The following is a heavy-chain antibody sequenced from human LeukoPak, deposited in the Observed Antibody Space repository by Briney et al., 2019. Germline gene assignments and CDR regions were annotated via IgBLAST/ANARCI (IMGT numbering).Heavy chain of an antibody. CDR2: IYYSRNT. Sequence: PSETLSLTCTVSGGSISNYFWSWIRQPPGKGLEWIGYIYYSRNTNYNPSLKSRVTISVDTSKNQFSLKVTSATAADTAVYYCARMRVTGTTNWGQGTLVTVSS. J-gene: IGHJ4*02. CDR1: GGSISNYF. D-gene: IGHD1-7*01. V-gene: IGHV4-59*01. CDR3: ARMRVTGTTN.